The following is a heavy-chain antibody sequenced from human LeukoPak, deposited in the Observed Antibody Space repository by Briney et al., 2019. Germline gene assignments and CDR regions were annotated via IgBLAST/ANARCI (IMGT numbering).Heavy chain of an antibody. D-gene: IGHD4-17*01. CDR2: ISSSSSYI. J-gene: IGHJ4*02. V-gene: IGHV3-21*01. CDR1: GFTFSSYS. Sequence: GGSLRLSCAASGFTFSSYSMTWVRQAPGKGLEWVSSISSSSSYIYYADSVKGRFTISRDNAKNSLYLQMNSLRAEDTAVYYCARDKDGDYSLDYWGQGTLVTVSS. CDR3: ARDKDGDYSLDY.